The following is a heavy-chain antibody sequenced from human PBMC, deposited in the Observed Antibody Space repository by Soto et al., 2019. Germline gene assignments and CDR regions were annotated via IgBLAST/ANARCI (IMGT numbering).Heavy chain of an antibody. Sequence: SETLSLTCTVSGGSISSYYWSWIRQPPGKGLEWIGYIYYSGSTNYNPSLKSRVTISVDTSKNQFSLKLSSVTAADTAVYYCARDRRRIFGVVTGYGMDVWGQGTTVTVSS. D-gene: IGHD3-3*01. CDR3: ARDRRRIFGVVTGYGMDV. V-gene: IGHV4-59*01. CDR1: GGSISSYY. CDR2: IYYSGST. J-gene: IGHJ6*02.